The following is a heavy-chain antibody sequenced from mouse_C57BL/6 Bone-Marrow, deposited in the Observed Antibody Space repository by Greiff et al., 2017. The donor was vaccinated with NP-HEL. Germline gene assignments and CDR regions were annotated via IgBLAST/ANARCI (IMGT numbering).Heavy chain of an antibody. CDR2: INPSSGYT. CDR1: GYTFTSYT. J-gene: IGHJ2*01. CDR3: AGGLPYYFDY. V-gene: IGHV1-4*01. D-gene: IGHD2-2*01. Sequence: QVQLQQSGAELARPGASVKMSCKASGYTFTSYTMHWVKQRPGQGLEWIGYINPSSGYTKYNQKFKDKATLTADKSSSTAYMQLSSLTSEVSAVYYCAGGLPYYFDYWGQGTTLTVSS.